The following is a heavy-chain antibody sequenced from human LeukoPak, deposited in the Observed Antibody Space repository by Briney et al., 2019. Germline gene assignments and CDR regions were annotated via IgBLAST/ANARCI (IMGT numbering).Heavy chain of an antibody. CDR1: GFTFNNYA. CDR3: ASLDYFDSSDYGDY. V-gene: IGHV3-23*01. CDR2: ISGSGGST. Sequence: PGGSLRLSCAASGFTFNNYAMSWVRQAPGKGLEWVSAISGSGGSTYYVDSVKGRFTISRDNSKNTLYLQMNSLRAEDTALYYCASLDYFDSSDYGDYRGQGTLVTVSS. J-gene: IGHJ4*02. D-gene: IGHD3-22*01.